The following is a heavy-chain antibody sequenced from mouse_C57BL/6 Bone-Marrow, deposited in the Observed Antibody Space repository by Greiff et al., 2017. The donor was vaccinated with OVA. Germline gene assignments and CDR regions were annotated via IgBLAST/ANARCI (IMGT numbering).Heavy chain of an antibody. CDR2: INPSTGGT. J-gene: IGHJ3*01. CDR3: AINWEVAY. D-gene: IGHD4-1*01. V-gene: IGHV1-42*01. CDR1: GYSFTGYY. Sequence: EVQLQQSGPELVKPGASVKISCKASGYSFTGYYMNWVKQSPEKSLEWIGEINPSTGGTTYNQKFKAKATLTVDKSSSTAYMQLKSLTSEDSAVYYCAINWEVAYWGQGTLVTVSA.